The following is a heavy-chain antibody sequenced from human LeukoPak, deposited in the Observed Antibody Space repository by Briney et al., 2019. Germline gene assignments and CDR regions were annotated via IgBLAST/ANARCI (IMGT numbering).Heavy chain of an antibody. V-gene: IGHV2-5*01. CDR1: GFSLSASGVG. D-gene: IGHD2-15*01. J-gene: IGHJ4*02. CDR3: ARRLQYCGGGSCPASFDY. CDR2: IYWNDDK. Sequence: SGPTLVKPTQALTLTCTFSGFSLSASGVGVGWIRQPPGKALDRLALIYWNDDKRYSPSLKSRLTITKDTSKNQVVLTMTNIDPVDTATYYCARRLQYCGGGSCPASFDYWGQGTLVTVSS.